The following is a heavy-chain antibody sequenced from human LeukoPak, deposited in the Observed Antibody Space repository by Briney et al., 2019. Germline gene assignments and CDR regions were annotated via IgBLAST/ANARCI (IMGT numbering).Heavy chain of an antibody. CDR1: GFTFSSYG. Sequence: PGGSLRLSCAASGFTFSSYGMHWVRQAPGKGLEWVAFIRYDGSNKYYADSVKGRFTISRDNSKNTLYLQMNSLRAEDTAVYYCAKGFAPYSSGKDGIDYWGQGTLVTVSS. D-gene: IGHD6-19*01. CDR3: AKGFAPYSSGKDGIDY. J-gene: IGHJ4*02. V-gene: IGHV3-30*02. CDR2: IRYDGSNK.